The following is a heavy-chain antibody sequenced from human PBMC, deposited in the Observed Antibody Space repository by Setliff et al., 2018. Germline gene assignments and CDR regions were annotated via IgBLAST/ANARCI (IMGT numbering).Heavy chain of an antibody. V-gene: IGHV1-8*01. CDR2: MYPNSGNT. J-gene: IGHJ4*02. D-gene: IGHD5-12*01. CDR3: ARSGYSGYDPRADFDY. Sequence: ASVKVSCKVSGYTLTELSIHWVRQATGQGLEWMGWMYPNSGNTGYAQKFQGRVTMTRNTSISTAYMELSSLRSEDTAVYYCARSGYSGYDPRADFDYWGQGTLVTVSS. CDR1: GYTLTELS.